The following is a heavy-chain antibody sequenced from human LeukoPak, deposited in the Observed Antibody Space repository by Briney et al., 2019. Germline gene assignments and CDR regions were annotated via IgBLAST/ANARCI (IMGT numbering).Heavy chain of an antibody. D-gene: IGHD1-14*01. J-gene: IGHJ4*02. CDR1: GFTFSSYT. CDR3: ARGTLNIPGEHGAFDY. CDR2: ISTSSLYI. Sequence: GGSLRLSCAASGFTFSSYTVNWVRQAPGKGLEWVSSISTSSLYIYYADSLEGRFTVSRDNARNSLYLQVSSLRADDTAVYYCARGTLNIPGEHGAFDYWGQGTLVTVSS. V-gene: IGHV3-21*01.